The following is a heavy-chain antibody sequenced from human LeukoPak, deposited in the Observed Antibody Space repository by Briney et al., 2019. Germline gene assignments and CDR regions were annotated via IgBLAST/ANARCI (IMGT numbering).Heavy chain of an antibody. CDR1: GGSISSGDYY. J-gene: IGHJ4*02. V-gene: IGHV4-30-4*01. CDR2: IYYSGST. D-gene: IGHD2-21*02. CDR3: ARDETPLAYCGGDCYSGNY. Sequence: PSETLSLTCTVSGGSISSGDYYWSWIRQPPGKGLEWIGYIYYSGSTYYNPSLKSRVTISVDTSKNQFSLKLSSVTAADTAVYYCARDETPLAYCGGDCYSGNYWGQGTLVTVSS.